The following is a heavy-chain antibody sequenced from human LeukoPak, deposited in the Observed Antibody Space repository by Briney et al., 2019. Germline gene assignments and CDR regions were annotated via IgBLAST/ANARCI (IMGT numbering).Heavy chain of an antibody. V-gene: IGHV3-48*01. D-gene: IGHD6-19*01. CDR1: GFTFSSYS. Sequence: GGSLRLSCAASGFTFSSYSMNWVRQAPGKGLEWVSYISSSSSTIYYADSVKGRFTISRDNAKNSLYLQMNSLRAEDTAVYYCARDHTVHLGYSSGWYYGYWGQGTLVTVSS. CDR2: ISSSSSTI. CDR3: ARDHTVHLGYSSGWYYGY. J-gene: IGHJ4*02.